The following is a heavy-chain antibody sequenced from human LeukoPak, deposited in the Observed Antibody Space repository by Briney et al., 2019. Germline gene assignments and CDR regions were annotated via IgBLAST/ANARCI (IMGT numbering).Heavy chain of an antibody. CDR2: ISYSGST. CDR3: AREGTAGTNLNWFDP. Sequence: SEALSLTCTVSGVSISSYYWSWIRQPPGKGLEWIGYISYSGSTNFNPSLKSRVTISVDTSKNQFSLKLSSVTAADTAVYYCAREGTAGTNLNWFDPWGQGTLVTVSS. V-gene: IGHV4-59*01. D-gene: IGHD1-1*01. CDR1: GVSISSYY. J-gene: IGHJ5*02.